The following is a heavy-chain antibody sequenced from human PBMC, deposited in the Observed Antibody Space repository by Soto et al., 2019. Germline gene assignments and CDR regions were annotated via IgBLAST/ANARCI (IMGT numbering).Heavy chain of an antibody. Sequence: QAQLEQSGAEVKKPGASVKVSCKSSGYTFSTSGISWVRQAPGQGLEWMGWISTYNGDANYAQRFQGRVTMTTDTSXXTTFMELRSLRSYATAVYYCAREGPRPYYYYGMDVWGQGTTVTVSS. J-gene: IGHJ6*02. CDR1: GYTFSTSG. D-gene: IGHD6-6*01. CDR2: ISTYNGDA. V-gene: IGHV1-18*01. CDR3: AREGPRPYYYYGMDV.